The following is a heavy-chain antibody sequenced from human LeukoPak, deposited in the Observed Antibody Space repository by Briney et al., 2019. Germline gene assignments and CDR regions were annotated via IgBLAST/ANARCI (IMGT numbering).Heavy chain of an antibody. CDR2: IYSGGST. J-gene: IGHJ6*02. V-gene: IGHV3-53*01. CDR1: GFTVSSNY. D-gene: IGHD3-10*01. Sequence: PGGSLTLSCAVSGFTVSSNYMSWVRQAPGKGLGWVSVIYSGGSTYYSDSVKGRFTISRDNSKNTLYFQINSLRAEDTPVNYCARDKLLWFGELLGYYGKDVWGQGTTVTVSS. CDR3: ARDKLLWFGELLGYYGKDV.